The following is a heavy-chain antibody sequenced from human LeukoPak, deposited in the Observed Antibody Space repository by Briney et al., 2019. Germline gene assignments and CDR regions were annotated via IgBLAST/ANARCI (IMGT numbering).Heavy chain of an antibody. Sequence: PGGSLRLSCTVSGFTVSSDSMSWVRQAPGKGLEWIGYIYYSGSTNYNPSLKSRVTISVDTSKNQFSLKLSSVTAADTAVYYCARDVSGYHDFDYWGQGTLVTVSS. D-gene: IGHD3-22*01. CDR3: ARDVSGYHDFDY. V-gene: IGHV4-59*02. CDR2: IYYSGST. CDR1: GFTVSSDS. J-gene: IGHJ4*02.